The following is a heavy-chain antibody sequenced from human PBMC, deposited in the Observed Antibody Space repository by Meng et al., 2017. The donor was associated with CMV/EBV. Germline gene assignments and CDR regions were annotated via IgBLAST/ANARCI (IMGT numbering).Heavy chain of an antibody. CDR3: GTGRGDAWELLGD. Sequence: GSLRLSCAVYGGSFSAYCWSWIRQPPGKGLEWIGEINHSGSANYNSSLKSRVTISVDTSKNHFSLRLSFVTAADTAVYFCGTGRGDAWELLGDWGQGTLVTVSS. V-gene: IGHV4-34*01. D-gene: IGHD1-26*01. J-gene: IGHJ4*02. CDR1: GGSFSAYC. CDR2: INHSGSA.